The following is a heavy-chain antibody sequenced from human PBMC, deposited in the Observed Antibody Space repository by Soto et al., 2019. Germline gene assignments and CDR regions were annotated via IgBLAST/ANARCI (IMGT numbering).Heavy chain of an antibody. CDR2: ISGTGGST. Sequence: EVQLLESGGGLVQPGGSLRLSCAASGFTFNSYAMNWVRQAPGKGLEWVSGISGTGGSTYYADSVKGRFTISRNNSKNTLYLLMNSLRAEDTAIYYCAKVSYYESLHWGQGTLVTVSS. D-gene: IGHD3-16*01. CDR3: AKVSYYESLH. J-gene: IGHJ4*02. V-gene: IGHV3-23*01. CDR1: GFTFNSYA.